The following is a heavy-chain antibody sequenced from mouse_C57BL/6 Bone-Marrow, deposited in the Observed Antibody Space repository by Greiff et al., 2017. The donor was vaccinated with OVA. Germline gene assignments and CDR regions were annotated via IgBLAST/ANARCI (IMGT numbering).Heavy chain of an antibody. V-gene: IGHV3-6*01. CDR2: ISYDGSN. CDR1: GYSITSGYY. Sequence: EVKLQESGPGLVKPSQSLSLTCSVTGYSITSGYYWNWIRQFPGNKLEWMGYISYDGSNNYNPSLKNRISITRDTSKNQFFLKLNSVTTEDTAAYYGARDDTTVVAPYWYFDVWGTGTTVTVSS. J-gene: IGHJ1*03. D-gene: IGHD1-1*01. CDR3: ARDDTTVVAPYWYFDV.